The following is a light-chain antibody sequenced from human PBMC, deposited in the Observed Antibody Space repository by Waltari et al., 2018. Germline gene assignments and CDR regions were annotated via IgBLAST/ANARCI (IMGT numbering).Light chain of an antibody. CDR3: ETGGHGTWV. CDR2: VNSDGRH. CDR1: SGHSSNV. Sequence: QLVLTQSPSASASLGASVKLTCTLSSGHSSNVIAWLQHQPQKGPRYLMKVNSDGRHTKGDEIPDRFSGSSSGTERYLTIASVQSEDEADYYCETGGHGTWVFGGGTKLTVL. V-gene: IGLV4-69*01. J-gene: IGLJ3*02.